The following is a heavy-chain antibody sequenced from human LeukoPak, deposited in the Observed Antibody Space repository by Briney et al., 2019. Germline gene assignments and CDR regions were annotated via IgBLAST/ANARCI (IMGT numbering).Heavy chain of an antibody. Sequence: SETLSLTCTVSGGSISSYYWSWIRQPPGKGLEWIGYIYYSGSTNYNPSLKSRVTISVDTSKNQFSLKLSSVIAADTAVYYCARTEPSVAEVDYWGQGTLVTVSS. CDR2: IYYSGST. J-gene: IGHJ4*02. D-gene: IGHD6-19*01. CDR1: GGSISSYY. V-gene: IGHV4-59*01. CDR3: ARTEPSVAEVDY.